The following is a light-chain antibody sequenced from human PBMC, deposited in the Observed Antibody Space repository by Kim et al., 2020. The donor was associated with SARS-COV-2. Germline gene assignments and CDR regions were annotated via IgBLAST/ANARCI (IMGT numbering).Light chain of an antibody. V-gene: IGLV8-61*01. Sequence: GPVTLTCGLTSGSVSPSHYPSWYQQTPGQAPRTLIYNTNSRSSGVPDRFSGSILGSKAALTITGAQADDESDYYCVLYMGGGIWVFGGGTKVTVL. CDR2: NTN. CDR3: VLYMGGGIWV. J-gene: IGLJ3*02. CDR1: SGSVSPSHY.